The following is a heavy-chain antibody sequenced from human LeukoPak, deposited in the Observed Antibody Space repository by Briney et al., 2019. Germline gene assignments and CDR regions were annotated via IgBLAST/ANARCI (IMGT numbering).Heavy chain of an antibody. CDR1: GFTFISYS. V-gene: IGHV3-21*01. CDR2: ISSSSSYI. J-gene: IGHJ5*02. Sequence: GGSLRLSCAASGFTFISYSMNWVRQAPGKGLEWVSSISSSSSYIYYADSVKGRFTISRDNAKNSLYLQMNSLRAEDTAVYYCARDRYDYGDTNWFDPWGQGTLVTVSS. CDR3: ARDRYDYGDTNWFDP. D-gene: IGHD4-17*01.